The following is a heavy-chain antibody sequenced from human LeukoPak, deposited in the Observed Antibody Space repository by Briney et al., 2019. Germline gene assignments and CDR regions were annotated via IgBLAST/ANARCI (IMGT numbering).Heavy chain of an antibody. CDR2: ISYDGSNK. D-gene: IGHD6-19*01. CDR1: GFTFSSYG. Sequence: PGRSLRLSCAASGFTFSSYGMHWVRQAPGKGLEWVAVISYDGSNKYYADSVKGRFTISTDNSKNTLYLQMNSLRAEDTAVYYCAKGGSSGWTGQSGMDVWGQGTTVTVSS. CDR3: AKGGSSGWTGQSGMDV. J-gene: IGHJ6*02. V-gene: IGHV3-30*18.